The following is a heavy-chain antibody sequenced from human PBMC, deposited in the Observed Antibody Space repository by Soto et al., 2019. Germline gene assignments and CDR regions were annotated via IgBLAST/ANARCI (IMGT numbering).Heavy chain of an antibody. CDR2: IRSKANSYAT. D-gene: IGHD1-26*01. J-gene: IGHJ4*02. V-gene: IGHV3-73*02. Sequence: EVQLVESGGGWVQPGGSLKLSVAASGFTFSGSAMHWFRQASGKGLEWVGRIRSKANSYATAYAASVKGRFTISRDDSKNTAYLQMNSLKTEDTAVYYCSRLVGATSSFDYWGQGTLVTVSS. CDR3: SRLVGATSSFDY. CDR1: GFTFSGSA.